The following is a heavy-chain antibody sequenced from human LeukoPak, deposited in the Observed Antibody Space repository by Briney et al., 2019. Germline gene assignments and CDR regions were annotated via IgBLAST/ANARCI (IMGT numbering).Heavy chain of an antibody. D-gene: IGHD6-19*01. CDR2: ISGSGGST. CDR3: AKSKAVAGTGDY. V-gene: IGHV3-23*01. CDR1: GFTFSSYA. Sequence: GRSLRLSCAASGFTFSSYAMSWVRQAPGKGLEWVSAISGSGGSTYYADSVKGRFTISRDNSKNTLYLQMNSLRAEDTAVYYCAKSKAVAGTGDYWGQGTLVTVSS. J-gene: IGHJ4*02.